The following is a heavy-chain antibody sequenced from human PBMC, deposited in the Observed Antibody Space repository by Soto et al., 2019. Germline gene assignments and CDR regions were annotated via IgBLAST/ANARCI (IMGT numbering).Heavy chain of an antibody. CDR1: AFKFSDYY. J-gene: IGHJ4*02. Sequence: GGSLRLSCAASAFKFSDYYMSWVRQAPGKGLEWVSYISGSGDVIYYADSVKGRFTISRDNDKKSVHLQMDTFRAEDTALYYCARAPDCGEGSCYRHFDLWGQGTRVTVSS. V-gene: IGHV3-11*01. CDR2: ISGSGDVI. CDR3: ARAPDCGEGSCYRHFDL. D-gene: IGHD2-15*01.